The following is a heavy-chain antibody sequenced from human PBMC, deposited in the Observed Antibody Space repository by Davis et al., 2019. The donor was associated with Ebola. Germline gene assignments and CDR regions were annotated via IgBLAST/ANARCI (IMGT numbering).Heavy chain of an antibody. CDR2: ISSSGSTI. CDR1: GFTFSDYY. D-gene: IGHD2-15*01. CDR3: ARDLLNDIVVLVAATDI. Sequence: PGGSLRLSCAASGFTFSDYYMSWIRQAPGKGLEWVSYISSSGSTIYYADPVKGRFTISRDNAKNSLYLQMNSLRAEDTAVYYCARDLLNDIVVLVAATDIWGQGTMVTVSS. V-gene: IGHV3-11*01. J-gene: IGHJ3*02.